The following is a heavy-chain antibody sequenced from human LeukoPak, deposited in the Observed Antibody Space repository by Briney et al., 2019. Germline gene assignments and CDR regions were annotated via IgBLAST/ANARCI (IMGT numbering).Heavy chain of an antibody. Sequence: GGPLRLSCAASGFIFSSYVMSWVRQAPGKGLEWVSVISGSGGSTYYADSVKGRFTISRDNSKNTLYLQMNSLRAEDTAVYYCAKDLGDYDFWSGYFSWGQGTLVTVSS. J-gene: IGHJ4*02. CDR3: AKDLGDYDFWSGYFS. CDR1: GFIFSSYV. CDR2: ISGSGGST. D-gene: IGHD3-3*01. V-gene: IGHV3-23*01.